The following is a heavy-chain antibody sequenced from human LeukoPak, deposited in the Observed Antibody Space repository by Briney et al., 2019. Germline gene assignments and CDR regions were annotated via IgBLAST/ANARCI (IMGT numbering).Heavy chain of an antibody. D-gene: IGHD3-10*01. CDR1: GFSFSDYY. CDR3: ARVYYGSGSPRHFDY. J-gene: IGHJ4*02. CDR2: ISSRGITI. Sequence: PGGSLRLSCAASGFSFSDYYVSWIRQAPGKGLECVSYISSRGITIYYADSVKGRFTISRDNAKNSLYLQMSSLRAEDTAVYYCARVYYGSGSPRHFDYWGQGTLVTVSS. V-gene: IGHV3-11*01.